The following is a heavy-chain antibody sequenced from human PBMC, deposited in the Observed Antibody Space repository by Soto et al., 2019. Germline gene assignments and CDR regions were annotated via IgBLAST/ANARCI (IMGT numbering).Heavy chain of an antibody. J-gene: IGHJ4*02. Sequence: EVQLLESGGGLVQPGGSLRLSCAVSGFTFSSYAMSWVRQAPGKGLEWVSSISGSGGSTYYADSVKGRFTVSRDNYKNTLYLEVNSLRAEDTAVYYCAKGPYQWLVYFDYWGQGTLVTVSS. V-gene: IGHV3-23*01. CDR3: AKGPYQWLVYFDY. D-gene: IGHD6-19*01. CDR1: GFTFSSYA. CDR2: ISGSGGST.